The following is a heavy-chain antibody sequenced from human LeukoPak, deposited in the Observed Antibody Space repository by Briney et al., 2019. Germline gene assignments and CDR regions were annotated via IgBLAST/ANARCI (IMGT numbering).Heavy chain of an antibody. CDR1: GGSISSYY. J-gene: IGHJ6*02. D-gene: IGHD2/OR15-2a*01. CDR2: IYYSGST. Sequence: PSETLSLTCTVSGGSISSYYWSWIRQPPGKGLEWIGYIYYSGSTYYNPSLKSRVTISVDTSKNQFSLKLSSVTAADTAVYYCARVLPNIVNYGMDVWGQGTTVTVSS. CDR3: ARVLPNIVNYGMDV. V-gene: IGHV4-59*12.